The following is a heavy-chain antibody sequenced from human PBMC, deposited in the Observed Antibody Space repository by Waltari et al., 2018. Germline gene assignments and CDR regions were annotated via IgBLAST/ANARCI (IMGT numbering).Heavy chain of an antibody. J-gene: IGHJ4*02. CDR1: GYTFTSYD. CDR3: ARGSGSSH. Sequence: QVQLVQSGAEVKKPGASVKVSCKASGYTFTSYDYNWVRQATGQGLEGMGWMNPNMGNTGNAKKFQGRVTMTRNTSISTAYMELSSLRAEDTAVDYCARGSGSSHWGQGTLVTVSS. D-gene: IGHD1-26*01. CDR2: MNPNMGNT. V-gene: IGHV1-8*02.